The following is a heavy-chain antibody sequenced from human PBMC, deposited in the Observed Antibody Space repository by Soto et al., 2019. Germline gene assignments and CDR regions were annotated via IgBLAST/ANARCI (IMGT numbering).Heavy chain of an antibody. V-gene: IGHV3-23*01. CDR2: ISGSGGST. CDR3: AKDPTSGYSSGWGYFQH. D-gene: IGHD6-19*01. J-gene: IGHJ1*01. Sequence: GGSLRLSCAASGFTFSSYAMSWVRQAPGKGLEWVSAISGSGGSTYYADSVKGRFTISSDNSKNTLYLQMNSLRAEDTAVYYSAKDPTSGYSSGWGYFQHWGQGTLVTVSS. CDR1: GFTFSSYA.